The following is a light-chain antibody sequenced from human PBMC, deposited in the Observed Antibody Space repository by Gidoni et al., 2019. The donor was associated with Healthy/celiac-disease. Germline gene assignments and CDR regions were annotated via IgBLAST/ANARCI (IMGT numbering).Light chain of an antibody. CDR2: KAS. Sequence: DIQMTQSTSNLSAFVGDRVTSTCRASQSITSWLAWYQKKPGKAPTLLIYKASSLESGVPSRFSGSGSGTEFTLTISSLQPDDFATYYCQQYNSYSGGTFGQGTKVEIK. V-gene: IGKV1-5*03. CDR1: QSITSW. J-gene: IGKJ1*01. CDR3: QQYNSYSGGT.